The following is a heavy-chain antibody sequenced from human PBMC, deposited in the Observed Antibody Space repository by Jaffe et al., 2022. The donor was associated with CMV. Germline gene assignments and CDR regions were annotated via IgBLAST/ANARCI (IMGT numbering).Heavy chain of an antibody. V-gene: IGHV3-48*03. Sequence: QLEESGGGLVQPGGSLRLSCAASGFTFSSYEMNWVRQAPGKGLQWISYISSFSGGTIYYADSLRGRFTISRDNAKNSLYLQMNSLRADDTAVYYCVRGKTSVKRSPRDYYYYYMDVWGKGTTVTVSS. CDR3: VRGKTSVKRSPRDYYYYYMDV. CDR1: GFTFSSYE. J-gene: IGHJ6*03. D-gene: IGHD4-17*01. CDR2: ISSFSGGTI.